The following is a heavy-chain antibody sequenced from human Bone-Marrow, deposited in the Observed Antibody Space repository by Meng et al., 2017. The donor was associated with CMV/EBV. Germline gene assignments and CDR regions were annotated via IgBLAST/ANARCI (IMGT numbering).Heavy chain of an antibody. D-gene: IGHD1-20*01. CDR3: ARDLTGSSGAFDI. V-gene: IGHV3-21*01. Sequence: GGSLRLSCAASGFTFSSYSMNWVRQAPGKGLEWVSSISSSSSYIYYADSVKGRFTISRDNAKNSLCLQMNSLRVEDTAVYYCARDLTGSSGAFDIWGQGTRVTV. J-gene: IGHJ3*02. CDR1: GFTFSSYS. CDR2: ISSSSSYI.